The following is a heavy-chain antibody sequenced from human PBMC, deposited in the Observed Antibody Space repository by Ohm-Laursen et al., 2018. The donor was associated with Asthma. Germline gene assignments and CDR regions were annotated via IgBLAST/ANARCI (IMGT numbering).Heavy chain of an antibody. V-gene: IGHV1-69*13. CDR2: INSVFGTS. CDR1: GGTFSNYV. Sequence: SVKVSCKSSGGTFSNYVIGWVRQAPGQGLEWLGGINSVFGTSTYAQKFHDRFTITADESTSTVYMTLSSLTSEDTAVYYCARKAGSCITSNCYSLDFWGQGTLVTVSS. CDR3: ARKAGSCITSNCYSLDF. J-gene: IGHJ4*02. D-gene: IGHD2-15*01.